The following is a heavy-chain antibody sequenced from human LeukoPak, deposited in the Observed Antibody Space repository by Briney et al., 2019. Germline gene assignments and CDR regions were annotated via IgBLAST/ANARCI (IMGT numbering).Heavy chain of an antibody. CDR3: AREDGSASYYNNWFDP. D-gene: IGHD3-10*01. Sequence: RGSLRLSCAASGFTFSFYGMHWVRQAPGKGLEWVAVIWSDGSNKYYADSVKGRFTISRDNSKNTLYLQMNSLRAEDTAVYYCAREDGSASYYNNWFDPWGQGTLVTVSS. CDR2: IWSDGSNK. J-gene: IGHJ5*02. V-gene: IGHV3-33*01. CDR1: GFTFSFYG.